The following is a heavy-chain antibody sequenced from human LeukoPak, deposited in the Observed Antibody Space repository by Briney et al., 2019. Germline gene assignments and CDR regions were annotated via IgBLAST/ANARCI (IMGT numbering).Heavy chain of an antibody. CDR2: INPNSGT. D-gene: IGHD3-10*01. V-gene: IGHV1-2*02. Sequence: ASVKVSCKASGNTLTGYYMHWVRQAPGQGLEWMGWINPNSGTNYAQKFQGRVTMTRDTSISTAYMELSRLRSDDTAVYYCARVPSVRFGESTYYFEYWGQGILVTVSS. CDR1: GNTLTGYY. CDR3: ARVPSVRFGESTYYFEY. J-gene: IGHJ4*02.